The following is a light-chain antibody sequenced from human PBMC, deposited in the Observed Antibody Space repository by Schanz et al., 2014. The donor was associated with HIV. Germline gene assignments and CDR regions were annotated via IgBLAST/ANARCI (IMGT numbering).Light chain of an antibody. CDR1: QGISNL. J-gene: IGKJ4*01. V-gene: IGKV1-9*01. CDR2: AAS. Sequence: DIQMTQSPSSLSASLGDSVTITCRASQGISNLLAWYQQKPGKAPKLLIYAASTLQSGVPSRFSGSGSGTDFTLTISSLEPEDFAVYYCQYFGNSGGTFGGGTKVEIK. CDR3: QYFGNSGGT.